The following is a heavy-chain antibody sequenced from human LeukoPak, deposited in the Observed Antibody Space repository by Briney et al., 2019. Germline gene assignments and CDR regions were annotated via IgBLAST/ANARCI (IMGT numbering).Heavy chain of an antibody. CDR1: GFTFSSYS. CDR2: ISSSSSYI. V-gene: IGHV3-21*01. J-gene: IGHJ4*02. CDR3: ARDRYEFWSGFDY. Sequence: PGGSLRLSCAASGFTFSSYSMNWVRQAPGKGLEWVSSISSSSSYIYYADSVKGRFTISRDNAKNSLYLQMNSLRAEDTAVYYCARDRYEFWSGFDYWGQGTLVTVSS. D-gene: IGHD3-3*01.